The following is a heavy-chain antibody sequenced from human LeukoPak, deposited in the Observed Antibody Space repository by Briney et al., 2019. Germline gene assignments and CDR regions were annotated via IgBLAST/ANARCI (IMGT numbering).Heavy chain of an antibody. D-gene: IGHD2-2*01. Sequence: PGGSLRLSCAASGFTFSSYAMSWVRQAPGKGLEWVSAISGSGGSTYYADSVKGRFTISRDNSKNTLYLQMNSLRAEDTAVYYCAKDQHPADCSSTSCPFDYWGQGTLVTVSS. CDR1: GFTFSSYA. CDR3: AKDQHPADCSSTSCPFDY. J-gene: IGHJ4*02. V-gene: IGHV3-23*01. CDR2: ISGSGGST.